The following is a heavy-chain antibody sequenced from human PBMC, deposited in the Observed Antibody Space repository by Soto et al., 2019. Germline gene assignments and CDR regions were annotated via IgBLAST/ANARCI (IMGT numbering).Heavy chain of an antibody. CDR2: INTHNGNT. CDR3: TREGSAPYYYYGMDA. CDR1: GYTFTTYG. D-gene: IGHD3-10*01. J-gene: IGHJ6*02. Sequence: QVQLEQSAPEVKKPGASVKVSCKASGYTFTTYGISWVRQAPGQGLEWLGWINTHNGNTNYAQNLQGRVIMTADTSTNTAYRERRSLRSDDTAIYYCTREGSAPYYYYGMDAWGQGTTVTVSS. V-gene: IGHV1-18*01.